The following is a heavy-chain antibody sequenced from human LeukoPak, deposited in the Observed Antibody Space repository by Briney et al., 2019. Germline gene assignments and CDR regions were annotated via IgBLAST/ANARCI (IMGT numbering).Heavy chain of an antibody. CDR1: GFTFSSYG. J-gene: IGHJ4*02. CDR3: AKERLAWGASDY. D-gene: IGHD1-26*01. CDR2: ISYDGSNK. Sequence: GGSLRLSCAASGFTFSSYGMHWVRQAPGKGLEWVAVISYDGSNKYYADSVKGRFTISRDKSKNTLYLQMNSLRAEDTAVYYCAKERLAWGASDYWGQGTLVTVSS. V-gene: IGHV3-30*18.